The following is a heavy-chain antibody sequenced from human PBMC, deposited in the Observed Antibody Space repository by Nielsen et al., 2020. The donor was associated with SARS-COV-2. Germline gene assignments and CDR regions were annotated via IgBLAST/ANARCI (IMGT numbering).Heavy chain of an antibody. Sequence: GETLKISCAASGFTFSGSAMHWVRQASGKGLEWVGRIRSKANSYATAYAASVKGRFTISRDDSKNTAYLQMNSLKTEDTAVYYCTRALYCSGGSCYGGYYYYYMDVWGKGTTVTVSS. CDR3: TRALYCSGGSCYGGYYYYYMDV. CDR1: GFTFSGSA. D-gene: IGHD2-15*01. J-gene: IGHJ6*03. V-gene: IGHV3-73*01. CDR2: IRSKANSYAT.